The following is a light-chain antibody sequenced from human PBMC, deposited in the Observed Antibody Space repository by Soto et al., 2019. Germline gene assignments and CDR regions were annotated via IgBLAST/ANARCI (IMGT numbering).Light chain of an antibody. CDR2: GAS. CDR1: QSVSSY. V-gene: IGKV3-20*01. CDR3: QQYGSSRT. Sequence: EIVLKQSLATLSLSPWERATLYFRASQSVSSYLAWYQQKPGQAPRLLIYGASSRATGIPDRFSGSGSGTDFTLTISRLEPEDFAVYYCQQYGSSRTFGQGTKVDI. J-gene: IGKJ1*01.